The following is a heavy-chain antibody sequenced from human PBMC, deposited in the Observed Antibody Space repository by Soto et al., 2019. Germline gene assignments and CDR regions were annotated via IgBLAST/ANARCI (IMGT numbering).Heavy chain of an antibody. CDR1: DDSINSDKYY. V-gene: IGHV4-39*01. J-gene: IGHJ4*02. Sequence: AETLSLTCSVSDDSINSDKYYLGWIRQPPGKGLEWKGSIYYRGNAYYNQSLQTRVTISLDKSKSQFSLKLNSVTAADSAVYFCARLEGLATISYYFDFWGPGALVTVSS. D-gene: IGHD3-9*01. CDR3: ARLEGLATISYYFDF. CDR2: IYYRGNA.